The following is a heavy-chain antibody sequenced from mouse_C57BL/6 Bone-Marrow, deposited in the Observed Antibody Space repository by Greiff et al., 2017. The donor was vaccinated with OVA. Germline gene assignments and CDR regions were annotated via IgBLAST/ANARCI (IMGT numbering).Heavy chain of an antibody. CDR3: ARYKGRVAVDNLDY. D-gene: IGHD1-1*01. CDR2: IRNKPNGSTT. CDR1: GFTFTNYY. Sequence: DVMLVESGGGLVQPGDSLSLSCAASGFTFTNYYMSWVRQPPGKALEWLAFIRNKPNGSTTEYSASVKGRFTISRDNSQSILYLQKKALRAEDSATDYSARYKGRVAVDNLDYWGQGTALTVSS. V-gene: IGHV7-3*01. J-gene: IGHJ2*01.